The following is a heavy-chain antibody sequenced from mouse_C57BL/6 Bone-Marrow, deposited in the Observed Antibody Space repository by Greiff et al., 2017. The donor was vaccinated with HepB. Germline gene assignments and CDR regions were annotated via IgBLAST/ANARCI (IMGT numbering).Heavy chain of an antibody. J-gene: IGHJ2*01. Sequence: VQLQESGAELVRPGASVTLSCKASGYTFTDYEMHWVKQTPVHGLEWIGAIDPETGGTAYNQKFKGKAILTADKSSSTAYMELRSLTSEDSAVYYCTRLGLLFFDYWGQGTTLTVSS. CDR1: GYTFTDYE. CDR2: IDPETGGT. D-gene: IGHD2-3*01. CDR3: TRLGLLFFDY. V-gene: IGHV1-15*01.